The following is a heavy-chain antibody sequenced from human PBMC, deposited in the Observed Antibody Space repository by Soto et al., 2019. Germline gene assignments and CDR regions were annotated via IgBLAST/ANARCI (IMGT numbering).Heavy chain of an antibody. CDR3: AKYSPTCGMDV. CDR2: ISYDGSKK. Sequence: QVQLVESGGGVVQPGRSLRLSCAASGFTFSSYGMHWVRQAPGKGLEWVAVISYDGSKKYYADSVKGRFTISRDNSKNTLYLQMNSLRAEDTAVYYCAKYSPTCGMDVWGQGTTVTVSS. D-gene: IGHD6-13*01. J-gene: IGHJ6*02. V-gene: IGHV3-30*18. CDR1: GFTFSSYG.